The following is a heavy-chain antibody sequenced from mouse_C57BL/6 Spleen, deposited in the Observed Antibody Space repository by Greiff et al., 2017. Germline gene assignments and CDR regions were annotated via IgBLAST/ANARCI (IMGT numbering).Heavy chain of an antibody. V-gene: IGHV1-19*01. CDR3: AGGPYYFDY. CDR1: GYTFTDYS. J-gene: IGHJ2*01. Sequence: EVQLQQSGPVLVKPGASVKMSCKASGYTFTDYSMNWVQQSHGKSLEWIGVINPYNGGTSYNQKFKGKATLTVDKSSSTAYMELNSLASEDSAVYYCAGGPYYFDYWGQGTTLTVSS. CDR2: INPYNGGT.